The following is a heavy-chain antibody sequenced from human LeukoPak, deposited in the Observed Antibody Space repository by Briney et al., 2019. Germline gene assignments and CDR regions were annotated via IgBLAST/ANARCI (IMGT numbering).Heavy chain of an antibody. CDR1: GFTFSSYA. CDR2: ISGSGGST. D-gene: IGHD3-22*01. CDR3: AKDTLGWYYDSSGHDY. J-gene: IGHJ4*02. Sequence: GGSLRLSCAASGFTFSSYAMSWVRQAPGKGLEWVSAISGSGGSTYYADSVKGRFTISRDNSKNTLYLQMNSLRAEDTAVYYCAKDTLGWYYDSSGHDYWGQGTLVTVSS. V-gene: IGHV3-23*01.